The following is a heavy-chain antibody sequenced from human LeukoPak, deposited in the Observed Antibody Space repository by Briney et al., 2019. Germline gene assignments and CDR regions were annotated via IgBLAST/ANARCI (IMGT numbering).Heavy chain of an antibody. Sequence: GESLKISCKGSGHSFTSYWIGWVRQMPGKGLEWMGIIYPGDSDTRYSPSFQGQVTISADKSISTAYLQWSSLKASDTAMYYCATPFSYCSGGSCYHAFDIWGQGTMVTVSS. J-gene: IGHJ3*02. D-gene: IGHD2-15*01. CDR1: GHSFTSYW. CDR2: IYPGDSDT. CDR3: ATPFSYCSGGSCYHAFDI. V-gene: IGHV5-51*01.